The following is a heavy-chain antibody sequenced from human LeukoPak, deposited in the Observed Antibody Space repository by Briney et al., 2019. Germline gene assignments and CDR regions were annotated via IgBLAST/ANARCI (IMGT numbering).Heavy chain of an antibody. CDR3: ARIRGDYYFDY. CDR1: GFSVGDNY. D-gene: IGHD3-16*01. Sequence: PGGSLRLSCAASGFSVGDNYMSWVRQAPGKGLEWVSVIYSSGEIYYIESVEGRFTISRDNGKNSLYLQINSLRAEDTAVYYCARIRGDYYFDYWGQGTLITVSS. J-gene: IGHJ4*02. V-gene: IGHV3-69-1*01. CDR2: IYSSGEI.